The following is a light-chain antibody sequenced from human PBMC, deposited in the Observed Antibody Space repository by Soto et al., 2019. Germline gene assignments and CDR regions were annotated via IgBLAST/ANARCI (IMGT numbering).Light chain of an antibody. CDR2: KTS. Sequence: DIQMTQSPSSLSASVGDRVTITCRASQAIITYLNWYQQKPGRAPKLLIYKTSTLQSGVPSRFSGSGYGTDFTLTISSLQPEDFATYYRQQTYRTWTFGQGTKVEIK. CDR1: QAIITY. J-gene: IGKJ1*01. CDR3: QQTYRTWT. V-gene: IGKV1-39*01.